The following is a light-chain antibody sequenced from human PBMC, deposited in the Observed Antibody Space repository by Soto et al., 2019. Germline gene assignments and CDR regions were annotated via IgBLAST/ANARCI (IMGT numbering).Light chain of an antibody. J-gene: IGKJ1*01. CDR3: QQYHNWPPWT. V-gene: IGKV3-15*01. CDR2: GAS. Sequence: EIVMTQSPATLSVSPGERATLSCRASQSVSSNLAWYQQKPGQAPRLLIYGASTRATGSPARFSGSGSGTEFTLTISSLQSEDFAVYYCQQYHNWPPWTFGQGTKVEIK. CDR1: QSVSSN.